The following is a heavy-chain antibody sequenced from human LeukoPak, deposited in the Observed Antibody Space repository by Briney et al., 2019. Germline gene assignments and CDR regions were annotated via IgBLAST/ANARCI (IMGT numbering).Heavy chain of an antibody. CDR3: AKDSPHDYVWATYKLGWFFDY. D-gene: IGHD3-16*01. Sequence: GGSLRLSCAASGFTFYASAMAWVRQAPGKGLEWVSCISTNVHVTFYGDSVRGRFTISRDNSKNTLYLQVNSLRAEDTAVYYCAKDSPHDYVWATYKLGWFFDYWGQGTLVTVSS. J-gene: IGHJ4*02. CDR1: GFTFYASA. CDR2: ISTNVHVT. V-gene: IGHV3-23*01.